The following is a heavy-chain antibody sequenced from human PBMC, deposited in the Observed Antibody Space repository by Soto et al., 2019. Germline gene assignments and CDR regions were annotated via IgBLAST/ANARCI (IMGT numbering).Heavy chain of an antibody. V-gene: IGHV3-21*01. J-gene: IGHJ5*02. Sequence: EVQLVESGGGLVKPGGSLRLSCAASGFTFSNYNMNWVHQAPGKGLEWVSSISSSSSYIYYADSVNGRFTISRDNAKNSLYLQMTSLRAEDTAIYFCASQYDFLTGFQVDPRGQGPRVTVSS. CDR3: ASQYDFLTGFQVDP. D-gene: IGHD3-9*01. CDR2: ISSSSSYI. CDR1: GFTFSNYN.